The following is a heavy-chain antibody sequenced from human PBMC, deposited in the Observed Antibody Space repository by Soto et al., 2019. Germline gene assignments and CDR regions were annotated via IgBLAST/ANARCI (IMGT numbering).Heavy chain of an antibody. CDR1: GFTFSSYA. Sequence: QVQLVEAGGGVVQPGRSLRLSCAASGFTFSSYAMHWDRQAPGKGLEWVAVISYDGSNKYYADSVKGRFTISRDNSKNTLYLQMNSLRAEDTAVYYCARNSGWYFDYYYGMDVWGQGTTVTVSS. CDR2: ISYDGSNK. J-gene: IGHJ6*02. CDR3: ARNSGWYFDYYYGMDV. D-gene: IGHD6-19*01. V-gene: IGHV3-30-3*01.